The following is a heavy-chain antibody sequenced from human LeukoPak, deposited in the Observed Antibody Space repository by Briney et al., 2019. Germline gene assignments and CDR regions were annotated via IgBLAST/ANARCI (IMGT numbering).Heavy chain of an antibody. Sequence: PGRSLRLSCAASGFTFSSYGMHWVRQAPGKGLEWVAVIWYDGSNKYHADSVKGRFTISRDNAKNSLYLQMNSLRAEDTALYYCAKGPKYTSSWYRGYFDYWGQGTLVTVSS. D-gene: IGHD6-13*01. J-gene: IGHJ4*02. V-gene: IGHV3-33*03. CDR2: IWYDGSNK. CDR1: GFTFSSYG. CDR3: AKGPKYTSSWYRGYFDY.